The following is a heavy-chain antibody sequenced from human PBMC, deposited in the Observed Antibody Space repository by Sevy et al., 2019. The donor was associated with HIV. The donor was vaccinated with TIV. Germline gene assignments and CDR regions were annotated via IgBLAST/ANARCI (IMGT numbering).Heavy chain of an antibody. J-gene: IGHJ6*02. Sequence: GGSLRLSCAASGFTFSSYWMSWVRQAPGKGLEWVANIKQDGSEKYYVDSVKGRFTISRDNAKNSLYLQMNSLGAEDTAVYYCARCIAPYYYYGMDVWGQGTTVTVSS. CDR2: IKQDGSEK. CDR3: ARCIAPYYYYGMDV. CDR1: GFTFSSYW. D-gene: IGHD6-13*01. V-gene: IGHV3-7*01.